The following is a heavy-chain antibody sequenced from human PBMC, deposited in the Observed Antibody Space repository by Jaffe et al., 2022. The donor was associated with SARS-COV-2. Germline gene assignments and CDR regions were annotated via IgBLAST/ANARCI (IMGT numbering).Heavy chain of an antibody. CDR1: GFTFSSYA. D-gene: IGHD3-3*01. V-gene: IGHV3-30-3*01. Sequence: QVQLVESGGGVVQPGRSLRLSCAASGFTFSSYAMHWVRQAPGKGLEWVAVISYDGSNKYYADSVKGRFTISRDNSKNTLYLQMNSLRAEDTAVYYCARFPSGHDPYYYGMDVWGQGTTVTVSS. CDR2: ISYDGSNK. CDR3: ARFPSGHDPYYYGMDV. J-gene: IGHJ6*02.